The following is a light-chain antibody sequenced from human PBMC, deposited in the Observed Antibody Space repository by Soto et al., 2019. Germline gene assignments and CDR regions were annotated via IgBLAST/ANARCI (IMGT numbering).Light chain of an antibody. J-gene: IGKJ1*01. CDR1: QSISNH. CDR2: AAS. V-gene: IGKV1-39*01. CDR3: QQSYSSPPT. Sequence: DIQMTQSPSSLSASVEDRVIITCRASQSISNHLNWYQQKPGKASKLLLFAASSLQSGVPSRFSGSRSGPDFTLTISSLQPEDFATYYCQQSYSSPPTFGQGTKVDIK.